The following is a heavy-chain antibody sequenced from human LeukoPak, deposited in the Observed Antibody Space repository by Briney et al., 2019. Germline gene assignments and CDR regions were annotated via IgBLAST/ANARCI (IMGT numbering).Heavy chain of an antibody. CDR1: GGSISSYF. V-gene: IGHV4-59*01. D-gene: IGHD3-9*01. CDR2: IYYSGST. Sequence: KPSETLSLTCTVSGGSISSYFWSWIRQPPGKGLEWIGYIYYSGSTNYNPSLKSRVTISVDTSKNQFSLKLSSVTAADTAVYYCARGGDILTEDNWFDPWGQGTLVTVSS. J-gene: IGHJ5*02. CDR3: ARGGDILTEDNWFDP.